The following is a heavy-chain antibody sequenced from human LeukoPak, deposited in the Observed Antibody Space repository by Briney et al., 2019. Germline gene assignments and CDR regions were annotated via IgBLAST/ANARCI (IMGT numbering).Heavy chain of an antibody. J-gene: IGHJ6*02. V-gene: IGHV1-18*01. D-gene: IGHD2-15*01. Sequence: AAVKVSCMASGYTFTSYGLSWVRPAPGQGGEWMGWICAYDGNRNYAQKLEGRVTMTTDTSTSTAYMELRRLRSDDTAVYYAAKDMRVRYYGMDVWGQGTTVTVSS. CDR1: GYTFTSYG. CDR3: AKDMRVRYYGMDV. CDR2: ICAYDGNR.